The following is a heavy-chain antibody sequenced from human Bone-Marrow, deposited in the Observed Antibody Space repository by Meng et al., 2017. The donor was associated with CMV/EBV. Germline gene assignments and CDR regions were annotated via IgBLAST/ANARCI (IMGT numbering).Heavy chain of an antibody. V-gene: IGHV3-48*03. CDR2: ISSSGSTI. CDR3: ARDPFEGYCSGGSCPGWYFDL. D-gene: IGHD2-15*01. CDR1: DLTLRTYE. Sequence: GGLRRFPCQALDLTLRTYEMNWVRQAPGKGLEWVSYISSSGSTIYYADSVKGRFTISRDNAKNSLYLQMNSLRAEDTAVYYCARDPFEGYCSGGSCPGWYFDLWGRGTLVTVSS. J-gene: IGHJ2*01.